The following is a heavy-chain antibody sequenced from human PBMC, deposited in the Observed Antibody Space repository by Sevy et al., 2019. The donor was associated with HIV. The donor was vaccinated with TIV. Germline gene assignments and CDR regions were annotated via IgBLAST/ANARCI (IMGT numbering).Heavy chain of an antibody. Sequence: GGSLRLSCAASGFTFINAWMSWVRQAPGKGLEWVGRIKSKTDGGTTDYAAPVKGRFTISRDDSKNTLYLQMNSLKTEDTAVYYCTTATLPYCSGGSCYPFDYWGQGTLVTVSS. CDR3: TTATLPYCSGGSCYPFDY. D-gene: IGHD2-15*01. CDR2: IKSKTDGGTT. V-gene: IGHV3-15*01. J-gene: IGHJ4*02. CDR1: GFTFINAW.